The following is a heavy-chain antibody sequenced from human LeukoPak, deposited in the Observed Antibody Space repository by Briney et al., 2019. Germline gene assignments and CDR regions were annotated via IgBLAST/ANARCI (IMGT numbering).Heavy chain of an antibody. D-gene: IGHD3-3*01. V-gene: IGHV3-23*01. Sequence: PGGSLRLSCAASGFTFSSYAMSWVRQAPGKGLEWVSAISGSGGSTYYADSVKGRFTISRDKSKNTLYLQMNSLRAEDTDVYYCAKPGYYDFWSGYYFDYWGQGTLVTVSS. CDR1: GFTFSSYA. CDR2: ISGSGGST. CDR3: AKPGYYDFWSGYYFDY. J-gene: IGHJ4*02.